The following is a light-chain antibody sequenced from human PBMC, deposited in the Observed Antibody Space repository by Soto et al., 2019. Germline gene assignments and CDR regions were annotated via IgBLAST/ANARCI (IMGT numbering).Light chain of an antibody. CDR1: QSVRSY. Sequence: EIVLAQSPATLSLSPGERVTLTCWASQSVRSYLAWYQQKPGQAPRLLIYDASNRATGIPARFSGSGSGTDFTLTISSLEPEDFAIYYCQQRANWPATFGQGTRLEIK. CDR2: DAS. J-gene: IGKJ5*01. V-gene: IGKV3-11*01. CDR3: QQRANWPAT.